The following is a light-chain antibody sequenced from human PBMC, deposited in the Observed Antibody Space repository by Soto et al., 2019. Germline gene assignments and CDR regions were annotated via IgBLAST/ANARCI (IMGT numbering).Light chain of an antibody. Sequence: QSVLTQPPSASGTPGQRVTISCSGSSSNIGSNTVYLYQQLPGTAPKLLIYSNNQRPSGVPDRFSGSKSGTSASLAISGRQSEDEADYYCAAWDDRLNGVVFGGGTKLTVL. CDR2: SNN. V-gene: IGLV1-44*01. CDR3: AAWDDRLNGVV. CDR1: SSNIGSNT. J-gene: IGLJ2*01.